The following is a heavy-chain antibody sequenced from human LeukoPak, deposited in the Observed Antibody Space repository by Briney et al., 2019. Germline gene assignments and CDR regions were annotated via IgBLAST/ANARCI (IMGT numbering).Heavy chain of an antibody. CDR3: ARVATVTTFPDAFDI. D-gene: IGHD4-17*01. CDR1: GFTFSSYG. J-gene: IGHJ4*02. Sequence: QPGGSLRLSCAASGFTFSSYGMHWVRQAPGKGLEWVAVIWYDGSNKYYADSVKGRFTISRDNSKNTLYLQMNSLRAEDTAVYYCARVATVTTFPDAFDIWGQGTLVTFSS. CDR2: IWYDGSNK. V-gene: IGHV3-33*01.